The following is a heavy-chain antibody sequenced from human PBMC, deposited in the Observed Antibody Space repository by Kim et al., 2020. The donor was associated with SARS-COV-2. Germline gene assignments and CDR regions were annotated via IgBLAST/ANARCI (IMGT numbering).Heavy chain of an antibody. V-gene: IGHV5-51*01. D-gene: IGHD3-3*01. Sequence: GESLKISCKVSGYTFTRNRFGWVRQMPGKGLEWMGFIFPGDSDTRYSPSFQGQVTFSVDESISTAYLQWSSLKVPDTAMYYCVRRAYAGFTHFGVAPYFDHCSEGTLVTVS. CDR3: VRRAYAGFTHFGVAPYFDH. CDR1: GYTFTRNR. CDR2: IFPGDSDT. J-gene: IGHJ4*01.